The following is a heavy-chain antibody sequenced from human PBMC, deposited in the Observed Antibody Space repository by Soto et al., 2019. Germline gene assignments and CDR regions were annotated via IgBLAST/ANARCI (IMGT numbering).Heavy chain of an antibody. J-gene: IGHJ4*02. Sequence: GGSLRLSCAASGFSFSTYGMHWVRQAPGKGLEWVAVISDDGSNKYYADSVKGRFTSSRDNSKNTLYLQMNSLTTEDTAVYYCGKCPYSGSYYLPLDYWGQGTLVTVSS. V-gene: IGHV3-30*18. CDR3: GKCPYSGSYYLPLDY. D-gene: IGHD1-26*01. CDR2: ISDDGSNK. CDR1: GFSFSTYG.